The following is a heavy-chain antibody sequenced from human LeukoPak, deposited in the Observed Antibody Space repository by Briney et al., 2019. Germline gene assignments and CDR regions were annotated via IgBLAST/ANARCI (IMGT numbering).Heavy chain of an antibody. CDR1: GGSISSYY. J-gene: IGHJ2*01. Sequence: PSETLSLTCTVSGGSISSYYWSWIRQPPGKGLEWIGYIYYSGSTNYNPSLKSRVTISVDTSKNQFSLKLSSVTAADTAVYYCARQDYGDYVWYFDLWGRGTLVTVSS. D-gene: IGHD4-17*01. CDR2: IYYSGST. V-gene: IGHV4-59*01. CDR3: ARQDYGDYVWYFDL.